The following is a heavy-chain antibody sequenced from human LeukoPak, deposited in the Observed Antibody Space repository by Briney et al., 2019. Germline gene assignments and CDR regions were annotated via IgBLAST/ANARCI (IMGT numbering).Heavy chain of an antibody. CDR2: MNPNSGNT. CDR3: ARGVLRFLEWLPKSYMDV. J-gene: IGHJ6*03. D-gene: IGHD3-3*01. V-gene: IGHV1-8*03. Sequence: ASVKVPCKASGYTFTSYDINWVRQATGQGLEWMGWMNPNSGNTGYAQKFQGRVTITRNTSISTAYMELSSLRSEDTAVYYCARGVLRFLEWLPKSYMDVWGKGTTVTVSS. CDR1: GYTFTSYD.